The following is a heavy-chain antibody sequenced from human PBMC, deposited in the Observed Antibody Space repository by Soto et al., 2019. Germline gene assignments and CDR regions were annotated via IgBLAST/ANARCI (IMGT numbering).Heavy chain of an antibody. D-gene: IGHD3-22*01. J-gene: IGHJ4*02. CDR2: VRGGGAST. Sequence: GGSLRLSCIVSGFSYGGYALAWVRQAPWKGLEWVAAVRGGGASTYYAYSVNGRFSISRDKSGNMVYVQMNSLAAEDTAVYYWAKTQNFSGNYAGFDSWGQGTRVTVSS. V-gene: IGHV3-23*01. CDR3: AKTQNFSGNYAGFDS. CDR1: GFSYGGYA.